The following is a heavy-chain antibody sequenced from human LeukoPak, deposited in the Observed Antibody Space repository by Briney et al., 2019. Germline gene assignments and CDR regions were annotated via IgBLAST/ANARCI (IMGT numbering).Heavy chain of an antibody. Sequence: SETLSLTCTVSGGSISSGDYYWSWIRQPPGRGLEWIGYIYYSGSAYYNPSLKSRVTISVDTSKNQFSLKLSSVTAADTAVYYCAREKERWLQLVDWGQGTLVTVSS. J-gene: IGHJ4*02. CDR3: AREKERWLQLVD. V-gene: IGHV4-30-4*08. CDR1: GGSISSGDYY. CDR2: IYYSGSA. D-gene: IGHD5-24*01.